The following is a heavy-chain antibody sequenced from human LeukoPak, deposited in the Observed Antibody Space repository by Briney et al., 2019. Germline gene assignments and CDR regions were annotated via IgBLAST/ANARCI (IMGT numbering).Heavy chain of an antibody. CDR3: VKDFHNSWTFDY. Sequence: GGSLRLSCAASGFTVSGNYMSWVRLAPGKGLEWVSVIYSGGSTYYAHSVKGRFTISRDNSKNTLYLQMNSLGAEDTAVYYCVKDFHNSWTFDYWGQGTLVTVSS. CDR1: GFTVSGNY. J-gene: IGHJ4*02. D-gene: IGHD6-13*01. V-gene: IGHV3-66*01. CDR2: IYSGGST.